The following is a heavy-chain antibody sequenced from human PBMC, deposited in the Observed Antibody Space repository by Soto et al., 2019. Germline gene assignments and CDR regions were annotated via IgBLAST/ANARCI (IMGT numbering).Heavy chain of an antibody. CDR1: GYTFTSYG. CDR3: ARGVDTAMFFDY. V-gene: IGHV1-18*04. D-gene: IGHD5-18*01. Sequence: ASVKVSCKASGYTFTSYGISWARQAPGQGLEWMGWISAYNGNTNYAQKLQGRVTMTTDTSTSTAYMELRSLRSDDTAVYYCARGVDTAMFFDYWGQGALVTVSS. CDR2: ISAYNGNT. J-gene: IGHJ4*02.